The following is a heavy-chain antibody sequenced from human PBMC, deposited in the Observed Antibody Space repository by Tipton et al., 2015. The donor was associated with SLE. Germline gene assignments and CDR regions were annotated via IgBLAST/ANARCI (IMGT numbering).Heavy chain of an antibody. D-gene: IGHD6-19*01. CDR3: ARDATPLYIAVAGPPFHY. CDR1: GYSISSGYY. V-gene: IGHV4-38-2*02. J-gene: IGHJ4*02. Sequence: LRLSCAVSGYSISSGYYWGWIRQPPGKGLEWIGNIYHSGNTYYNPSLKRRVTISVDTSKNQLSLKLSSVTAADTAVYYCARDATPLYIAVAGPPFHYWGQGTLVTVSS. CDR2: IYHSGNT.